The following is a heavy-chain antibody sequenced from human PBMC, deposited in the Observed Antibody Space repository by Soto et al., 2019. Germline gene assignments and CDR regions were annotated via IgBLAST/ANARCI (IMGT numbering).Heavy chain of an antibody. Sequence: PGGSPRLSCAVSVFTFSSYALHWVRQAPCKGLEWVAFIQYDGSIAYYADSVRGRFTISRDNSKNSLYLQMNSLKPEDTAVYFCAKAVSDPGCRGGGCQRTFHHWGPGTLVTVSS. V-gene: IGHV3-30*02. D-gene: IGHD2-15*01. J-gene: IGHJ4*02. CDR2: IQYDGSIA. CDR1: VFTFSSYA. CDR3: AKAVSDPGCRGGGCQRTFHH.